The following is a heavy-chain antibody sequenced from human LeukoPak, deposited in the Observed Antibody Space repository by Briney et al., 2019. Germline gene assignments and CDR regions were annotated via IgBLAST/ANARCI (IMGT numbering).Heavy chain of an antibody. V-gene: IGHV1-69*13. J-gene: IGHJ4*02. Sequence: ASVKVSCKASGGTFSSYAISWVRQAPGQGLEWMGGIIPIFGTANYAQKFQGRVTITADESTSTAYMELSSLRSEDTAVYYCAMVRGVIGLYYFDYWGQGTLVTVSS. CDR3: AMVRGVIGLYYFDY. D-gene: IGHD3-10*01. CDR2: IIPIFGTA. CDR1: GGTFSSYA.